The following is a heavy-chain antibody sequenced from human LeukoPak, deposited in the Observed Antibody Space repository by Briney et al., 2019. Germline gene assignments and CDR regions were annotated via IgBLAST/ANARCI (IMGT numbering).Heavy chain of an antibody. D-gene: IGHD3-16*01. CDR2: TYYRSKWYN. J-gene: IGHJ4*02. Sequence: SQTLSLTCAISGDDVSSYRASWNWIRQSPSRGLEWLGRTYYRSKWYNDHAESVKSRITINPDTSKNHFSLQLNSVTPEDTAVYYCARLYAYGGEFHFWGQGTLVTVSS. CDR3: ARLYAYGGEFHF. V-gene: IGHV6-1*01. CDR1: GDDVSSYRAS.